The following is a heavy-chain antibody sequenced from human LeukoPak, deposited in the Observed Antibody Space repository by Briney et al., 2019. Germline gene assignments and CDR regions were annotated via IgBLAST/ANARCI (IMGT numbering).Heavy chain of an antibody. CDR1: GYTFTGYY. Sequence: GASVKVSCKASGYTFTGYYMHWVRQAPGQGLEWMGWTNPNSGGTNYAQKLQGRVTMTTDTSTSTAYMELRSLRSDDTAVYYCARADIVVVPAAIFDYWGQGTLVTVSS. D-gene: IGHD2-2*01. CDR2: TNPNSGGT. CDR3: ARADIVVVPAAIFDY. V-gene: IGHV1-2*02. J-gene: IGHJ4*02.